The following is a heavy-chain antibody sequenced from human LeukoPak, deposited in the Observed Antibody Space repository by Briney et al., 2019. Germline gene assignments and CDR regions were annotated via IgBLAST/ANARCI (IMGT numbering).Heavy chain of an antibody. CDR3: ASSYGDYDWYFDL. D-gene: IGHD4-17*01. V-gene: IGHV4-30-2*01. CDR2: IYHSGST. J-gene: IGHJ2*01. Sequence: SQTLSLTCAVSGGSISSGGYSWSWIRQPPGKGLEWIRYIYHSGSTYYNPSLKSRVTISVDRSKNQFSLKLSSVTAADTAVYYCASSYGDYDWYFDLWGRGTLVTVSS. CDR1: GGSISSGGYS.